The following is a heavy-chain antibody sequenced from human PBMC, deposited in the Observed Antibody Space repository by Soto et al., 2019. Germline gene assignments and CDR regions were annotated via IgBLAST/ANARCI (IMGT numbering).Heavy chain of an antibody. CDR1: GYTFTSYA. D-gene: IGHD6-13*01. Sequence: ASVKVSCKASGYTFTSYAMHWVRQAPGQRLEWMGWINAGNGNTKYSQKFQGRVTITRDTSASTAYMELSSLRSEDTAVYYCARGYPIAAAGDYYFDYWGQGTLVTVSS. V-gene: IGHV1-3*01. CDR3: ARGYPIAAAGDYYFDY. CDR2: INAGNGNT. J-gene: IGHJ4*02.